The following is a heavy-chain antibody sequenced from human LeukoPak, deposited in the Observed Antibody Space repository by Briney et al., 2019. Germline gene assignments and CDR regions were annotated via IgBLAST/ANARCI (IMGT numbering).Heavy chain of an antibody. V-gene: IGHV1-69*06. J-gene: IGHJ6*04. Sequence: GASVKVSCKASGGTFSSYAISWVRQAPGQGLEWMGGIIPIFGTANYAQKFQGRVTITADKSTSTAYMELSSLRSEDTAVYYCARTPITMVRGSRFSYYGMDVGGKGTTVTVSS. CDR1: GGTFSSYA. D-gene: IGHD3-10*01. CDR2: IIPIFGTA. CDR3: ARTPITMVRGSRFSYYGMDV.